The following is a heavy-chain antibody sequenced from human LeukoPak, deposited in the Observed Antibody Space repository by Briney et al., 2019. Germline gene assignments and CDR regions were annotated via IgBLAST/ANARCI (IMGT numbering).Heavy chain of an antibody. Sequence: SQTLSLTRAISGDSVSSNTAAWNWIRQSPSRGLEWLGRTYYRSKWSNDYAVSVKSRITIHPDTSKNQFSLQLNSVTPEDTGVYYCARKNNWNNFYYHGMDVWGQGTTVTVSS. CDR2: TYYRSKWSN. D-gene: IGHD1-1*01. J-gene: IGHJ6*02. CDR1: GDSVSSNTAA. CDR3: ARKNNWNNFYYHGMDV. V-gene: IGHV6-1*01.